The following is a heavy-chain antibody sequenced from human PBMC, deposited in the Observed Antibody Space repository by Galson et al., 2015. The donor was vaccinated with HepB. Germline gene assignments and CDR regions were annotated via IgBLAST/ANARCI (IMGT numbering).Heavy chain of an antibody. J-gene: IGHJ4*02. CDR1: GYTFISYY. D-gene: IGHD6-13*01. Sequence: SVKVSCKASGYTFISYYMHWLRQAPGQGPEWMGIINPNGGSTNYAQKFQGRVTMTRDTSTSTVYMELSSLRSEDTAVCYCARDGATAGNYFDFWGQGALVTVSS. CDR3: ARDGATAGNYFDF. V-gene: IGHV1-46*01. CDR2: INPNGGST.